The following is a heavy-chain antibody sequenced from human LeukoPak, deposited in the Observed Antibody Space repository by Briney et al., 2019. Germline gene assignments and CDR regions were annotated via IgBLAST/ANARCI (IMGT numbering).Heavy chain of an antibody. CDR2: ISAYNGNT. D-gene: IGHD3-10*01. Sequence: ASVKVSCKASGYTFTSYGISWVRQAPGQGLEWMGWISAYNGNTNYAQKLQGRVTMTTDTPTSTAYMELRSLRSDDTAVYYCARGPGYYGSGSVDYWGQGTLVTVSS. CDR1: GYTFTSYG. CDR3: ARGPGYYGSGSVDY. V-gene: IGHV1-18*04. J-gene: IGHJ4*02.